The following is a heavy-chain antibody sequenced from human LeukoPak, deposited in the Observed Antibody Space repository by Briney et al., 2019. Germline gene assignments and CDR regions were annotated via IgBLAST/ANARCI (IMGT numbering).Heavy chain of an antibody. CDR1: GFTFSDYY. Sequence: GGSLRLSCAASGFTFSDYYMTWVRQAPGKGLEWVSYISSSSNTVYYADSVKGRLTVSRDNANNSLYVQMTNLRAEDTAVYYCARRAMGATSFDYWGQGILVIVSS. CDR2: ISSSSNTV. CDR3: ARRAMGATSFDY. D-gene: IGHD1-26*01. J-gene: IGHJ4*02. V-gene: IGHV3-11*04.